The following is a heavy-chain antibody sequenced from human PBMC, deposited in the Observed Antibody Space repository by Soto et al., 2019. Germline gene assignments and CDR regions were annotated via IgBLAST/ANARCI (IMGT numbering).Heavy chain of an antibody. CDR2: IDWDDDK. V-gene: IGHV2-70*01. CDR3: ARIRGGYSYGFDY. D-gene: IGHD5-18*01. CDR1: GFSLSTSGMC. Sequence: SGPTLVNPTQTLTLTFTFSGFSLSTSGMCVSWIRQPPGKALEWLALIDWDDDKYYTTSLKTRLTISKDTSKNQVVLTMTNMEPVDTATYYCARIRGGYSYGFDYWGQGTLVTASS. J-gene: IGHJ4*02.